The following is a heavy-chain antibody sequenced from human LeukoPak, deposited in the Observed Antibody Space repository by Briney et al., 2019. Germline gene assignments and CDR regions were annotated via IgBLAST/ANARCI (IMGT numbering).Heavy chain of an antibody. Sequence: PGGSLRLSCAASGFTFSSYAMHWVRQAPGKGLEWVAVIWYDGSNKYYADSVKGRFTISRDNSKNTLYLQMNSLRAEDTAVYYCARGRRPPYYFDYWGQGTLVTVSS. CDR2: IWYDGSNK. CDR3: ARGRRPPYYFDY. V-gene: IGHV3-33*08. J-gene: IGHJ4*02. CDR1: GFTFSSYA.